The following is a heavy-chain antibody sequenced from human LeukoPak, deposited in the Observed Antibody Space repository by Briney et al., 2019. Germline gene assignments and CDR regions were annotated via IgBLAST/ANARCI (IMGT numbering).Heavy chain of an antibody. J-gene: IGHJ1*01. CDR3: ASCSSTSCYHHGYFQH. CDR2: IIPIFGTA. Sequence: SVKVSCKASGGTFSSYAISWVRQAPGQGLEWMGGIIPIFGTANYAQKFQGRVTITADKSTSTAYMELSSLRSEDTAVYYCASCSSTSCYHHGYFQHWGQGTLVTVSS. CDR1: GGTFSSYA. V-gene: IGHV1-69*06. D-gene: IGHD2-2*01.